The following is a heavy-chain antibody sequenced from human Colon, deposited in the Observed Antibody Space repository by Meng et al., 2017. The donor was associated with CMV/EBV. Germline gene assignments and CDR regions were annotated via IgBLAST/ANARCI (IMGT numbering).Heavy chain of an antibody. CDR3: ARVWRGRWFAP. Sequence: EVKVVESGGGLVQPGGSLRRSCAASGFTFSDHFMDCVRQAPGKGLEWVGRIRNKANSYTTEYGASVKGRFTISRDDSKNSVYLQMNSLKTEDTAVYYCARVWRGRWFAPWGQGTLVTVSS. CDR1: GFTFSDHF. D-gene: IGHD2-21*01. J-gene: IGHJ5*02. V-gene: IGHV3-72*01. CDR2: IRNKANSYTT.